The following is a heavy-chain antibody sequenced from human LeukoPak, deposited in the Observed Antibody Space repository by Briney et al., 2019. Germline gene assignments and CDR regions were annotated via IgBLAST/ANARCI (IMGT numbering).Heavy chain of an antibody. CDR2: IRYDGSNK. J-gene: IGHJ4*02. D-gene: IGHD5-12*01. Sequence: GGSLRLSCAASGFTFRSYGMHWVRQAPGKGLEWVAFIRYDGSNKYYADSVKGRFTISRDNSKHSLYLQMNSLRAEDTAVYYCVVATVGYFDYWGQGTLVTVSS. V-gene: IGHV3-30*02. CDR1: GFTFRSYG. CDR3: VVATVGYFDY.